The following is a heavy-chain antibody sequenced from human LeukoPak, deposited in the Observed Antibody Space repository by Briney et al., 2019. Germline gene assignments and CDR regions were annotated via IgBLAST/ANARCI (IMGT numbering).Heavy chain of an antibody. CDR2: ISYDGSNK. J-gene: IGHJ4*02. Sequence: GGSLRLSCAASGFTFSNYGMHWVRQAPGKGLEWEAVISYDGSNKFYADSAEGRFTISRDKSKNTLYLQMNSLRAEDTAVYYCARTQLGFDYWGQGTLVTVSS. CDR3: ARTQLGFDY. D-gene: IGHD3-16*01. CDR1: GFTFSNYG. V-gene: IGHV3-30*03.